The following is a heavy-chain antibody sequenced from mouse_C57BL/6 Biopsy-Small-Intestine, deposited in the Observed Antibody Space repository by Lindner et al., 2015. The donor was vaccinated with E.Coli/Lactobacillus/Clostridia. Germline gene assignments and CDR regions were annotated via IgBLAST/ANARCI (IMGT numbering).Heavy chain of an antibody. D-gene: IGHD1-2*01. CDR1: GFTFSDYG. CDR2: ISSGSSTI. J-gene: IGHJ2*01. Sequence: VQLRGVWGGLVKPGGSLKLSCAASGFTFSDYGMHWVRQAPEKGLEWVAYISSGSSTIYYADTVKGRFTISRDNAKNTLFLQMTSLRSEDTAMYYCARPHYYYFDYWGQGTTLTVSS. CDR3: ARPHYYYFDY. V-gene: IGHV5-17*01.